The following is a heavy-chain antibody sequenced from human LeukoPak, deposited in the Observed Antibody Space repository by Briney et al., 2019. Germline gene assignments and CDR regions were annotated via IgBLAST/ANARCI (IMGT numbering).Heavy chain of an antibody. CDR3: ARGFRGEPAAIPPPMYYFDY. CDR2: IIPIFGTA. Sequence: GASVKVSCKASGGTFSSYAISWVRQAPGQGLEWMGGIIPIFGTANYAQKFQGRVTITADESTSTAYMELSSLRSEDTAVYYCARGFRGEPAAIPPPMYYFDYWGQGTLVTVSS. V-gene: IGHV1-69*13. CDR1: GGTFSSYA. D-gene: IGHD2-2*01. J-gene: IGHJ4*02.